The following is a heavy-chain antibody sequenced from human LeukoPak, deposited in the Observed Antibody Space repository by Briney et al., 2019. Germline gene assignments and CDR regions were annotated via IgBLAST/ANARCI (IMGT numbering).Heavy chain of an antibody. CDR1: VYTFTNYY. V-gene: IGHV1-46*01. Sequence: ASVTVSFKSSVYTFTNYYMHWVRQAPGQGREWMGIINPSGGSTSYAQKFQGRVTMTRDTSTSTVYMELSSLRSEDTAVYYCARAQRRAVDYWGQGTLVTVSS. CDR3: ARAQRRAVDY. CDR2: INPSGGST. J-gene: IGHJ4*02. D-gene: IGHD6-25*01.